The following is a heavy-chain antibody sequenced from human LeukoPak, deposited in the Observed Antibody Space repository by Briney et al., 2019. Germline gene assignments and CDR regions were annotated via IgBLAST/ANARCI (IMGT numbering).Heavy chain of an antibody. CDR3: AGERPSSSWYDF. CDR1: GFTFSSYG. Sequence: GGSLRLSCAASGFTFSSYGMHWVRQAPGKGLEWVAVIWYDGSNKYYADSVKGRFTISRDDGKKSLYLQMDSLRVDDTAVYYCAGERPSSSWYDFWGQGTLVTVSS. V-gene: IGHV3-33*03. D-gene: IGHD6-13*01. CDR2: IWYDGSNK. J-gene: IGHJ5*01.